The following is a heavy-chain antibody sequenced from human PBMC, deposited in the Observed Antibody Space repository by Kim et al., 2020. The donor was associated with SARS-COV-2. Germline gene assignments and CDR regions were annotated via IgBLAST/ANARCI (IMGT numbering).Heavy chain of an antibody. D-gene: IGHD3-10*01. Sequence: SETLSLTCTVSGGSISSYYWSWIWQPQGKGLGGIGYVYDSGSTNYNPPLKSRVTISVETSKNQFSLELSSVTAADTAVYYCARAGAGSGSYRWFDPWGQGTPVTLSS. CDR1: GGSISSYY. CDR2: VYDSGST. J-gene: IGHJ5*02. V-gene: IGHV4-59*01. CDR3: ARAGAGSGSYRWFDP.